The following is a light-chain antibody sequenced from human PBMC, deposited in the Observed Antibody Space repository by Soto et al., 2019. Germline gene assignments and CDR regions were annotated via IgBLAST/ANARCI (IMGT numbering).Light chain of an antibody. CDR1: SGSVSTSYY. CDR2: STN. J-gene: IGLJ3*02. CDR3: VLYMGSGIWV. V-gene: IGLV8-61*01. Sequence: QTVVTQEPSFSVSPGGTVTLTCALSSGSVSTSYYPSWYQHTPGQSPRALIYSTNTRSSGAPDRFSGSILGTKAALTITGAQADDESDYYCVLYMGSGIWVFGGGTKLTVL.